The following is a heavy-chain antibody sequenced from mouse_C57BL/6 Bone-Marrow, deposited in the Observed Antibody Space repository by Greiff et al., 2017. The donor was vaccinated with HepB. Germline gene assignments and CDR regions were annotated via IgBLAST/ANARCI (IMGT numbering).Heavy chain of an antibody. V-gene: IGHV1-18*01. D-gene: IGHD2-5*01. CDR2: INPNNGGT. CDR3: ARLGYYYSNYGYWYFDV. CDR1: GYTFTDYN. J-gene: IGHJ1*03. Sequence: VQLKESGPELVKPGASVKIPCKASGYTFTDYNMDWVKQSHGKSLEWIGDINPNNGGTIYNQKFKGKATLTVDKSSSTAYMELRSLTSEDTAVYYCARLGYYYSNYGYWYFDVWGTGTTVTVSS.